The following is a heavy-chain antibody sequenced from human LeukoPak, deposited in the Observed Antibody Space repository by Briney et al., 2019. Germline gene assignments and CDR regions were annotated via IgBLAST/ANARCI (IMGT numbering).Heavy chain of an antibody. Sequence: ASVKVSCKASGYTFTSYDINWVRQATGQGLEWMGWMNPNSGNTGYAQKFQGRVTMTRNTSISTAYMELSSLRSEDTAVYYCARCDFRYYDFWSGYPMDIYGMDVWGQGTTVTVSS. V-gene: IGHV1-8*01. CDR1: GYTFTSYD. D-gene: IGHD3-3*01. CDR2: MNPNSGNT. CDR3: ARCDFRYYDFWSGYPMDIYGMDV. J-gene: IGHJ6*02.